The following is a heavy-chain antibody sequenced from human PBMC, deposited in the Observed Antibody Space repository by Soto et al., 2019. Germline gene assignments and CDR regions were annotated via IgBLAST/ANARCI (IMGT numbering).Heavy chain of an antibody. V-gene: IGHV4-39*01. CDR3: MIYNSGWKY. CDR2: ISYSGST. Sequence: QLQLQESGPGLVQPSETLSLTCTVSGVSISSHGYFWGWIRQPPGKGLEWIGMISYSGSTYYSPSLKSRVHTPADTSKNQLSLRLSSVTAADTAVFHCMIYNSGWKYWGQGTVVTVSS. CDR1: GVSISSHGYF. D-gene: IGHD5-12*01. J-gene: IGHJ4*02.